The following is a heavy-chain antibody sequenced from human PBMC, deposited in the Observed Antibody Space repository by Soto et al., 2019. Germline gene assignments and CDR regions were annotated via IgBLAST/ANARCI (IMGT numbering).Heavy chain of an antibody. V-gene: IGHV3-11*01. CDR3: ARALRGGDSSGYYRFYYYYGMDV. D-gene: IGHD3-22*01. J-gene: IGHJ6*02. Sequence: QVQLVESGGGLVKPGGSLRLSCAASGFTFSDYYMSWIRQAPGKGLEWVSYISSSGSTIYYAASVTGRFTISRDNVKNSMYLQMNSMRAEDTAVYYCARALRGGDSSGYYRFYYYYGMDVWGQGTTVTVSS. CDR1: GFTFSDYY. CDR2: ISSSGSTI.